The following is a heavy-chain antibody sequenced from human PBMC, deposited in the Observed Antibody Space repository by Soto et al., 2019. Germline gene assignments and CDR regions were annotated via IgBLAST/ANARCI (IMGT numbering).Heavy chain of an antibody. D-gene: IGHD2-2*02. CDR2: ISVYNGKT. CDR3: TRARYCSSPSCYNHYYYGMDI. CDR1: GYTFTSYG. J-gene: IGHJ6*01. Sequence: QVQLVQSGGEVKKPGASVKVSCQASGYTFTSYGISWVRQAPGQGLGWMGWISVYNGKTNYAQKFQGRVTMTIDTSTTTAYLEVRSLRFDDTAVYYCTRARYCSSPSCYNHYYYGMDIWGQGTTVTVSS. V-gene: IGHV1-18*04.